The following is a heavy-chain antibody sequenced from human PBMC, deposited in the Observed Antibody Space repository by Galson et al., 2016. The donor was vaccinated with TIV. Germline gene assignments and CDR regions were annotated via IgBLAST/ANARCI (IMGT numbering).Heavy chain of an antibody. CDR2: ISFDGGNK. D-gene: IGHD3-10*01. CDR3: GRGHRGRVQETFDI. Sequence: SLRLSCAASGFSFSSYALPWVRQAPGKGLQWVAAISFDGGNKYYADSVKGRFTISRDISTNTLYLQVNSLRTADTAVYYCGRGHRGRVQETFDIGGQGTVVTVSS. CDR1: GFSFSSYA. V-gene: IGHV3-30*07. J-gene: IGHJ3*02.